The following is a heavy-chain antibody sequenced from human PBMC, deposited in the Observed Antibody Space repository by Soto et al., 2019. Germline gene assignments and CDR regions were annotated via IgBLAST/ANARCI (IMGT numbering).Heavy chain of an antibody. CDR1: GGSIVSVGYC. J-gene: IGHJ5*02. CDR2: IYHSGST. CDR3: ARAVKYSSGYYNWFDP. V-gene: IGHV4-30-2*01. D-gene: IGHD3-22*01. Sequence: SQTLSLTYAVSGGSIVSVGYCWSRIRQPPGKGLEWIGYIYHSGSTYYNPSLKSRVTISVDRSKNQFSLKLSSVTAADTAVYYCARAVKYSSGYYNWFDPWGQGTLVTVSS.